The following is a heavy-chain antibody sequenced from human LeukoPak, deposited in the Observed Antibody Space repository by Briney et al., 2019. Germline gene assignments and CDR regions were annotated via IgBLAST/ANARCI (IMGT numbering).Heavy chain of an antibody. J-gene: IGHJ4*02. Sequence: ASVKVSCKASGYTFTDYYMNWVRQAPGQGLEWMGWINPNSGGTNYAQKFQGRVTMTRDTSITTAYMELSSLRSDDTAKYYCTRALGSDYWGQGTLVTVSS. CDR2: INPNSGGT. CDR1: GYTFTDYY. CDR3: TRALGSDY. D-gene: IGHD1-26*01. V-gene: IGHV1-2*02.